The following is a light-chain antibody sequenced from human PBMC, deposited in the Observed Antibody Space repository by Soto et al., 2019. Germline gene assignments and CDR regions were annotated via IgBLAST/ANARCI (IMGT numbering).Light chain of an antibody. CDR2: SNN. J-gene: IGLJ1*01. Sequence: QSVLTQPPSASGTPGQRVTISCPGSSSNVGSNTVHWYQQLPGTAPNLLIYSNNKRPSGVPDRFSGSKSGTSASLAISGLQSEDEAYYYCATWDDSLHGYVFGTGTKVTVL. CDR3: ATWDDSLHGYV. CDR1: SSNVGSNT. V-gene: IGLV1-44*01.